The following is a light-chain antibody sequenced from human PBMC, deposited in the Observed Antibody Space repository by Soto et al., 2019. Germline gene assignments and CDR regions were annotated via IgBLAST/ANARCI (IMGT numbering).Light chain of an antibody. CDR3: IQYDNLPHT. V-gene: IGKV1-33*01. CDR1: QDIGYY. J-gene: IGKJ1*01. CDR2: DAS. Sequence: DVEMTQSPSSLSASVGDRATISCQASQDIGYYFDWYQQKPGQAPKLLIYDASNLETGVPSRFSGSGSGTDFTFTISSLEAEDVATYYCIQYDNLPHTFGQGTKVEIK.